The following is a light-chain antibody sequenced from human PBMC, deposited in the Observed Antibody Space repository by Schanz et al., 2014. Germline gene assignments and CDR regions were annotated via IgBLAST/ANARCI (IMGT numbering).Light chain of an antibody. V-gene: IGKV3-11*01. Sequence: EIVLTQSPATLSLSPGERATLSCRASQSVSIYIAWYQQKPGQAPSLLIYQASNRATGIPARFSGGGSGTDFTLTISSLEPEDFAVYYCQHRGGWPLTFGGGTRVEI. CDR3: QHRGGWPLT. J-gene: IGKJ4*01. CDR1: QSVSIY. CDR2: QAS.